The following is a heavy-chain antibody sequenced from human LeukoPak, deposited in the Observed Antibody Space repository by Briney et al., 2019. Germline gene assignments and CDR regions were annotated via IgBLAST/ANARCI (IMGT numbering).Heavy chain of an antibody. Sequence: PSETLSLTCGVSGGSITSTNWWSWVRPPPGQGLEWIGEISLTGRTNYNPSLIGRVIMSLDESRNQLSLTLTSVTAADTAMYYCTRESGPYCPFGYWGQGTLVGVPS. CDR1: GGSITSTNW. CDR3: TRESGPYCPFGY. V-gene: IGHV4-4*02. D-gene: IGHD1-26*01. CDR2: ISLTGRT. J-gene: IGHJ4*02.